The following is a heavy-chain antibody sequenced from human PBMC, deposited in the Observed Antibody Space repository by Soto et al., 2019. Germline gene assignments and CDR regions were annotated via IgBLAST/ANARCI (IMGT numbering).Heavy chain of an antibody. V-gene: IGHV3-33*01. J-gene: IGHJ3*01. Sequence: QEQLVESGGGVVQPGRSLRLSCVASGFTFSSYGMHWVRQAPGKGLEWMAIIWYDGSNEYYADSVKGRFTNSRDNSKNTVYLQMHSLRAEDTAVYYCARDRVTMLRGAPDTVDVWGQGTMVTVSS. CDR3: ARDRVTMLRGAPDTVDV. CDR2: IWYDGSNE. CDR1: GFTFSSYG. D-gene: IGHD3-10*01.